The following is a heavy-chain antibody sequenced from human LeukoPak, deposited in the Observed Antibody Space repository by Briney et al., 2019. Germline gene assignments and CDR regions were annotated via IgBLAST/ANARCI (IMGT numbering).Heavy chain of an antibody. D-gene: IGHD1-26*01. V-gene: IGHV3-7*01. CDR3: ARDLGGSYYVTLFDY. Sequence: GGSLRLSCAASGFTFSNYWMNWVRQAPGRGLEWVANIKQDGSEEYHVDSVKGRFTISRDNAKNSLYLQMNSLRAEDTAVYCCARDLGGSYYVTLFDYWGQGTLVTVSS. CDR1: GFTFSNYW. CDR2: IKQDGSEE. J-gene: IGHJ4*02.